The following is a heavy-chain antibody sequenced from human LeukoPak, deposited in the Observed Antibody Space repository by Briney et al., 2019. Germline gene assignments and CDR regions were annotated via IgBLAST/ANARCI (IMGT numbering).Heavy chain of an antibody. CDR3: ARVPGPYTTSRFDF. J-gene: IGHJ4*02. V-gene: IGHV1-2*02. CDR1: GYTFTGYY. D-gene: IGHD2-2*02. Sequence: ASVRVSCKTSGYTFTGYYLHWVRQAPGQRPEWMGRIDPDSGGTHYGQKFQGRVTVTRDTSITTVYMELSGLTSDDTAVFYCARVPGPYTTSRFDFWGQGTLVTVSS. CDR2: IDPDSGGT.